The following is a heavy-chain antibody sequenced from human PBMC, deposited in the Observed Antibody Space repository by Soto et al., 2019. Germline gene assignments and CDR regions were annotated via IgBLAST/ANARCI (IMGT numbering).Heavy chain of an antibody. D-gene: IGHD2-8*02. V-gene: IGHV3-15*07. CDR1: GFTLSNAW. J-gene: IGHJ4*01. CDR2: IRSKTSGGTT. Sequence: PGGSLRLSCAASGFTLSNAWINWVRQAPGKGLEWVGRIRSKTSGGTTDFAAPVKGRFAISRDDSKGMVYLQMNSLRTEDTAVYYCTTDSLFTRVLVRFDFWGHGTLVTVSS. CDR3: TTDSLFTRVLVRFDF.